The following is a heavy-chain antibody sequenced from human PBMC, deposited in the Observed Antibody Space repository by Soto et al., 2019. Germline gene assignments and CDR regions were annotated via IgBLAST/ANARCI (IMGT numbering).Heavy chain of an antibody. Sequence: PGGSLRLSCAASGFIFNMYWMHWVLQSPGKGLVWISRIYNDGTYSDYADSVRGRFTISRDNVNDTLYLQMNNLRAEDSGLYYCKRGPRPISTGTGAYWGQGTQVTVSS. V-gene: IGHV3-74*01. CDR1: GFIFNMYW. CDR2: IYNDGTYS. J-gene: IGHJ4*02. CDR3: KRGPRPISTGTGAY. D-gene: IGHD3-10*01.